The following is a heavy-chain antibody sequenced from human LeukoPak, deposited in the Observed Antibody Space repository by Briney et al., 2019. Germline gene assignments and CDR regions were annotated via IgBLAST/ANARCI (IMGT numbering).Heavy chain of an antibody. CDR2: IYYSGST. J-gene: IGHJ6*02. CDR1: GGSISSYY. D-gene: IGHD6-6*01. V-gene: IGHV4-59*06. CDR3: ACAVDGSSSSGYGMDV. Sequence: SETLSLTCTVSGGSISSYYWSWIRQHPGKGLEWIGYIYYSGSTYYNPSLKSRVTISVDTSKNQFSLKLSSVTAADTAVYYCACAVDGSSSSGYGMDVWGQGTTVTVSS.